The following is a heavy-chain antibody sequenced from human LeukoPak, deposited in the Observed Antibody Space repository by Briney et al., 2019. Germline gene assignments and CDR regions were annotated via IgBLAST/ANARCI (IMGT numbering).Heavy chain of an antibody. CDR2: ISGSGGST. CDR3: SGYSSGWYSGY. CDR1: GFTFSSYA. Sequence: GGSLRLSCAASGFTFSSYAVSWVRQAPGKGLEWVSAISGSGGSTYYADSVKGRFTISRDNSKNTLYLQMNSLRAEDTAVYYCSGYSSGWYSGYWGQGTLVTVSS. D-gene: IGHD6-19*01. V-gene: IGHV3-23*01. J-gene: IGHJ4*02.